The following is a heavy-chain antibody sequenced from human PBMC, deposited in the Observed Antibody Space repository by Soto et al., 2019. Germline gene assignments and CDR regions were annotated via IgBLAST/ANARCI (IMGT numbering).Heavy chain of an antibody. Sequence: GGSLRLSCAASGFTFSSYGMHWVRQAPGKGLEWVAVIWYDGSNKYYADSVKGRFTISRDNSKNTLYLQMNSLRAEDTAVYYCARLEERIAVGGMDVWGQGTTVTVSS. CDR3: ARLEERIAVGGMDV. D-gene: IGHD6-19*01. V-gene: IGHV3-33*01. CDR2: IWYDGSNK. J-gene: IGHJ6*02. CDR1: GFTFSSYG.